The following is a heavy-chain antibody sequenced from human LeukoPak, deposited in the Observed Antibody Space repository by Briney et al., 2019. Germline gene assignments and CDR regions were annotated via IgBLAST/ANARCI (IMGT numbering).Heavy chain of an antibody. CDR3: AKGGYKYDSSGHNYFDY. D-gene: IGHD3-22*01. J-gene: IGHJ4*02. CDR2: INPHSGGT. Sequence: ASVKVSCKASGYTFTDYYMHWVRQAPGQGLEWMGWINPHSGGTDHAQKFQGRVTMTRDTSISTAYMELSRLRSDDTAVYYCAKGGYKYDSSGHNYFDYWGQGTLVTVSS. V-gene: IGHV1-2*02. CDR1: GYTFTDYY.